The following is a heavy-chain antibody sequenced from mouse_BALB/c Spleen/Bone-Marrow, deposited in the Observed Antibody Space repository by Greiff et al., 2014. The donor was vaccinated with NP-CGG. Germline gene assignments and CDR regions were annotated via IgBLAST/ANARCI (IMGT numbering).Heavy chain of an antibody. Sequence: EVQRVESGTVLARPGASVKMSCKASGYTFTSFWMHWVKQRPGQGLEWIGAVYPGNNDTNYNQNFKGKAKLTAVTSTSTAYMEFSSLKNEDSAVYYCTRYFYGGRDWYFDVWGAGTTVTVSS. V-gene: IGHV1-5*01. D-gene: IGHD1-1*01. J-gene: IGHJ1*01. CDR2: VYPGNNDT. CDR3: TRYFYGGRDWYFDV. CDR1: GYTFTSFW.